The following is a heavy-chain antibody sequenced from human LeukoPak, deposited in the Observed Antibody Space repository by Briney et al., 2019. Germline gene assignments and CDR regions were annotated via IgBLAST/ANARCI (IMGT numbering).Heavy chain of an antibody. V-gene: IGHV1-8*02. CDR1: GSTFRSYD. J-gene: IGHJ4*02. Sequence: GASVKVSCKASGSTFRSYDINCGRQATGQGPEWLGWMNRNSGDTGDTQSFQCRVNVTRDTSISTAYMGLSSRRSEDKAVYYCERGPYGTGSYFALWGQGTLVRLSS. CDR3: ERGPYGTGSYFAL. CDR2: MNRNSGDT. D-gene: IGHD3-10*01.